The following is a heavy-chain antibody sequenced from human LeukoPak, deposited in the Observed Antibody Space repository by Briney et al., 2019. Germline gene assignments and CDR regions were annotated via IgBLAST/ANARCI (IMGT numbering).Heavy chain of an antibody. CDR2: ISGSGGST. CDR3: AKIRYSSGWFSFDY. J-gene: IGHJ4*02. CDR1: GFTFSSYA. V-gene: IGHV3-23*01. D-gene: IGHD6-19*01. Sequence: GASLRLSCAASGFTFSSYAMSWVRQAPGKGLEWVLAISGSGGSTYYADSVKGRFTISRDNSKNTLYLQMNSLRAEDTAVYYCAKIRYSSGWFSFDYWGQGTLVTVSS.